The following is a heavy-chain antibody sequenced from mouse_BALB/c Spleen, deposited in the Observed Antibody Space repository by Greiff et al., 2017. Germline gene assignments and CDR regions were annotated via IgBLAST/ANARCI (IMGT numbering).Heavy chain of an antibody. Sequence: EVKVVESGGGLVQPGGSRKLSCAASGFTFSSFGMHWVRQAPEKGLEWVAYISSGSSTIYYADTVKGRFTISRDNPKNTLFLQMTSLRSEDTAMYYCARSIDGNPFAYWGQGTLVTVSA. D-gene: IGHD2-1*01. CDR3: ARSIDGNPFAY. CDR1: GFTFSSFG. CDR2: ISSGSSTI. J-gene: IGHJ3*01. V-gene: IGHV5-17*02.